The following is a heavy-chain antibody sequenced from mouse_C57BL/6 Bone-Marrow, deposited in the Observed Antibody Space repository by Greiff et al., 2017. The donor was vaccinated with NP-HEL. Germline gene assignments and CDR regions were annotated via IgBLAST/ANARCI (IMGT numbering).Heavy chain of an antibody. CDR1: GFNIKDDY. CDR2: IDPENGDT. CDR3: TTSMITTTWEYYFDY. J-gene: IGHJ2*01. V-gene: IGHV14-4*01. Sequence: VQLQQSGAELVRPGASVKLSCTASGFNIKDDYMHWVKQRPEQGLEWIGWIDPENGDTEYASKFQGKATITADTSSNTAYLQLSSLTSEDTAVYYCTTSMITTTWEYYFDYWGQGTTLTVSS. D-gene: IGHD2-4*01.